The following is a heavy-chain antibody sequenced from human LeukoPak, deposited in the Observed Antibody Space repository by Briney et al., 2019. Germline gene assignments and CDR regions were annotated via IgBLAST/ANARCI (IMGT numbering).Heavy chain of an antibody. V-gene: IGHV3-30*02. CDR3: AKGLGWYLDY. CDR1: GFTFSTYG. D-gene: IGHD6-19*01. CDR2: IRYDGNNK. J-gene: IGHJ4*02. Sequence: PGGSLRLSCAASGFTFSTYGMHWVRQAPGKGLEWVAIIRYDGNNKYYADSVKGRFTFSRDNSKNTLYLQMNSLRAEDTAVYYCAKGLGWYLDYWGQGTLVTVSS.